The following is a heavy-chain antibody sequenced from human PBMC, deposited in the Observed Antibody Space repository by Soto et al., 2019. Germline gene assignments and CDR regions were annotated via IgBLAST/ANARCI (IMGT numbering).Heavy chain of an antibody. Sequence: QVQLQESGPGLVRPSQTLSLTCSVSGASIYNGGYFWSWIRQSPGKGLEWIGHIHNSGSPYNNPSLKTRXTXSXXTSKKQFSLKLTSVTAADTAVYYWARGSTTEKVDSWGQGTLVTVSS. CDR3: ARGSTTEKVDS. CDR2: IHNSGSP. D-gene: IGHD4-17*01. V-gene: IGHV4-30-4*01. J-gene: IGHJ4*02. CDR1: GASIYNGGYF.